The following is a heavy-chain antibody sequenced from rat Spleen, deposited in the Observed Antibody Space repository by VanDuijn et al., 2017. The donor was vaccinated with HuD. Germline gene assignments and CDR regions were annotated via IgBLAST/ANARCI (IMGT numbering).Heavy chain of an antibody. CDR1: GFTFSDYN. CDR3: ARHYGGYSEYVMDA. CDR2: ILYDGPRT. D-gene: IGHD1-11*01. V-gene: IGHV5S10*01. Sequence: EVQLVESGGGLVQPGRSLKLSCAASGFTFSDYNMAWVRQAPKKGLDWVATILYDGPRTYYRDSVKGRFTISRDNAKSTLYLQMDSLRSEDTATYYCARHYGGYSEYVMDAWGQGASVTVSS. J-gene: IGHJ4*01.